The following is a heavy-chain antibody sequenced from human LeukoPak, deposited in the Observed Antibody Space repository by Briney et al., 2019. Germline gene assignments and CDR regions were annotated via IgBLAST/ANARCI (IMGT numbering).Heavy chain of an antibody. CDR2: ISSSSSTI. V-gene: IGHV3-48*01. J-gene: IGHJ5*02. CDR3: AGCYYDSSGYHT. D-gene: IGHD3-22*01. Sequence: GGSLRLSCAASGFTFSSYSMNWVRQAPGKGLEWVSYISSSSSTIYYADSVKGRFTISRDNAKNSLYLQMNSLRAEDTAVYYCAGCYYDSSGYHTWGQGTLVTVSS. CDR1: GFTFSSYS.